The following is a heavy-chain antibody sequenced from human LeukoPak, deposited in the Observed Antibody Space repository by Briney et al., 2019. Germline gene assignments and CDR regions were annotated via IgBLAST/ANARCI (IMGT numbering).Heavy chain of an antibody. CDR3: ARDGSGWYFGTPFDY. Sequence: GGSLRLSRAASGFTFSSYAMHWVRQAPGKGLEWVAVISYDGSNKYYADSVKGRFTISRDNSKNTLYLQMNSLRAEDTAVYYCARDGSGWYFGTPFDYWGQGTLVTVSS. J-gene: IGHJ4*02. D-gene: IGHD6-19*01. CDR1: GFTFSSYA. V-gene: IGHV3-30-3*01. CDR2: ISYDGSNK.